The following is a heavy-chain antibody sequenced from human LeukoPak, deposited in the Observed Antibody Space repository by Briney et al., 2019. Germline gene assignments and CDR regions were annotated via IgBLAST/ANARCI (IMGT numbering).Heavy chain of an antibody. Sequence: PGGSLRLSCAASGFTFNNYAMSWVRQAPGKGLEWVSTISGSGGSTYYADSVKGRFTISRDNSKNTLYLQMNSLRPEDTAVYYCAKKVMPATPGNNWFDPWGQGTLVTVSS. CDR2: ISGSGGST. CDR3: AKKVMPATPGNNWFDP. J-gene: IGHJ5*02. CDR1: GFTFNNYA. V-gene: IGHV3-23*01. D-gene: IGHD3-16*01.